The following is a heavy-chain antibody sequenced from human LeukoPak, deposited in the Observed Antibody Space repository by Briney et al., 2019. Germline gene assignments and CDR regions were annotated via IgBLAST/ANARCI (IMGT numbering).Heavy chain of an antibody. CDR3: ARENWFDT. J-gene: IGHJ5*02. Sequence: GASVKVSCKASGYNFIGYYMHWVRQAPGQGLEWMGWINPNSGATNYARNFQGRVTMTRDTSITTTYMELSSLTSDDTAVYYCARENWFDTWGQRTLVTVSS. V-gene: IGHV1-2*02. CDR2: INPNSGAT. CDR1: GYNFIGYY.